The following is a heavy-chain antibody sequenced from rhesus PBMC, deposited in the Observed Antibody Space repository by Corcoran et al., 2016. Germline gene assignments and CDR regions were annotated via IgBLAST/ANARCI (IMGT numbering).Heavy chain of an antibody. V-gene: IGHV3S16*01. CDR1: GFTLSSYG. J-gene: IGHJ4*01. Sequence: EVQLVESGGGLVRPGGSLSLSCAAPGFTLSSYGMSVVRPSPGKVLGWVSFIRSTGTYMYYADPVKGRFTISRDNAKKSLSLQMNSLRAEDTAVYYCTSAWVAAKIDYWGQGVLVTVSS. CDR2: IRSTGTYM. CDR3: TSAWVAAKIDY. D-gene: IGHD4-29*01.